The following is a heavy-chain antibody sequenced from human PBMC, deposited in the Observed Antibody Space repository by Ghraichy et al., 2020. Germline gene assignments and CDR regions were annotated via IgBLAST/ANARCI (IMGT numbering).Heavy chain of an antibody. J-gene: IGHJ6*03. D-gene: IGHD2-2*01. V-gene: IGHV3-23*01. Sequence: GGSLRLSCAASGFTLSSYAMSWVRQAPGKGLEWVSAISGSGGSTYYADSVKGRFTISRDNSKNTLYLQMNSLRAEDTAVYYCAKSGRYCSSTSCYGPYYYYYMDVWGKGTTVTVSS. CDR2: ISGSGGST. CDR3: AKSGRYCSSTSCYGPYYYYYMDV. CDR1: GFTLSSYA.